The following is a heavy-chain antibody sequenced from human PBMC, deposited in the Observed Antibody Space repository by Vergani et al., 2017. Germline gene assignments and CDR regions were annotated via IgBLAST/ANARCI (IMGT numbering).Heavy chain of an antibody. V-gene: IGHV3-21*06. D-gene: IGHD2-8*01. CDR3: ARDCTSGGCPDNYGMDV. CDR1: GASIRSGSHY. CDR2: IGSSGPYI. Sequence: VKLQESGPGLLKPSQTLSLTCTVSGASIRSGSHYWSWVRQARGKGLEWVAFIGSSGPYINYADSVKGRFIISRDNTNNSLFLQLRSLRAEDAAVYYCARDCTSGGCPDNYGMDVWGQGATVTVSS. J-gene: IGHJ6*02.